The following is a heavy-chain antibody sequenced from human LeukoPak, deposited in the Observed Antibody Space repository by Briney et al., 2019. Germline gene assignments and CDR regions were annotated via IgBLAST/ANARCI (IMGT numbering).Heavy chain of an antibody. CDR2: IYYSGST. V-gene: IGHV4-30-4*01. Sequence: PSETLSLTCTVSGGSISSGDYYWSWIRQPPGKGLEWIGYIYYSGSTYYNPSLKSRVTISVDTSKNQFSLKLSSVTAADTAVYYCARDSSSWPGVFDYWGQGTLVTVSS. D-gene: IGHD6-13*01. CDR1: GGSISSGDYY. CDR3: ARDSSSWPGVFDY. J-gene: IGHJ4*02.